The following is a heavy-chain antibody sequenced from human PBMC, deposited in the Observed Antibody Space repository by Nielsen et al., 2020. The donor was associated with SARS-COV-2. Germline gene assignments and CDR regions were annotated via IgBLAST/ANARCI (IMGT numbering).Heavy chain of an antibody. CDR3: ARVEWPGELDD. D-gene: IGHD3-3*01. V-gene: IGHV3-30*03. Sequence: GGSLRLSCAASGFTFSSYDMYWVRQAPGKGLEWVAVISSDGGKKYYVDSVKGRFTISRDNAKSSLFLQMHSLRVEDTGVYYCARVEWPGELDDWGQGTLVTVSS. J-gene: IGHJ4*02. CDR2: ISSDGGKK. CDR1: GFTFSSYD.